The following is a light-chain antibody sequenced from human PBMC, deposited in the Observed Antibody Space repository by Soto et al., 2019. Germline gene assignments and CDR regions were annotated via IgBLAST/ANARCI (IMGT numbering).Light chain of an antibody. Sequence: AIRMTQSPSSFSASTGDRVTITCRASQGISSYLAWYQQKPGKAPKVMIYKASTLESGVPSRFSASGFGTEFTLTISSLQPDDFATYYCQQYNSYVYSFGRGTKLEI. CDR2: KAS. CDR1: QGISSY. J-gene: IGKJ2*03. V-gene: IGKV1-8*01. CDR3: QQYNSYVYS.